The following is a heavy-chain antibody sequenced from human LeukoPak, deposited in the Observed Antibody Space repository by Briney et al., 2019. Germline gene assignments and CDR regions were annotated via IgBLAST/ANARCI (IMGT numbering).Heavy chain of an antibody. CDR3: ARAGYDILTGYPNAPIDY. V-gene: IGHV3-53*01. CDR1: GFTVGSNY. Sequence: PGGSLRLSCAASGFTVGSNYMSWVRQAPGKGLEWVSVIYSGGSTYYADSVKGRFTISRDNSKNTLYLQMNSLRAEDTAVYYCARAGYDILTGYPNAPIDYWGQGTLVTVSS. D-gene: IGHD3-9*01. J-gene: IGHJ4*02. CDR2: IYSGGST.